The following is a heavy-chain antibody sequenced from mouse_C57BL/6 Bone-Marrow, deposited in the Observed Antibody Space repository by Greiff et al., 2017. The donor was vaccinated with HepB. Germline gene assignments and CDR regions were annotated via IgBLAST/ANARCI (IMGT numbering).Heavy chain of an antibody. CDR3: ARCTTVVGPGYFDV. V-gene: IGHV1-26*01. Sequence: VQLQQSGPELVKPGASVKISCKASGYTFTDYYMNWVKQSHGKSLEWIGDINPNNGGTSYNQKFKGKATLTVDKSSSTAYMELRSLTSEDSAVYYCARCTTVVGPGYFDVWGTGTTVTVSS. CDR1: GYTFTDYY. D-gene: IGHD1-1*01. CDR2: INPNNGGT. J-gene: IGHJ1*03.